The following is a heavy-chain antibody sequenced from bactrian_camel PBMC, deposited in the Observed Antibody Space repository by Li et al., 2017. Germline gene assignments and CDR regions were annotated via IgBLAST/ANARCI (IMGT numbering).Heavy chain of an antibody. CDR2: INSGGGIT. Sequence: VQLVESGGGLVQPGGSLRLSCAASGFTFRTHGMSWVRQAPGKGLEWVSGINSGGGITYYIDSVKGRFTTSRDVAKDLLYLQMDTLKPEDTAMYYCAAALFSGGHYSASYKYWGQGTQVTVS. J-gene: IGHJ4*01. V-gene: IGHV3S40*01. CDR1: GFTFRTHG. CDR3: AAALFSGGHYSASYKY. D-gene: IGHD2*01.